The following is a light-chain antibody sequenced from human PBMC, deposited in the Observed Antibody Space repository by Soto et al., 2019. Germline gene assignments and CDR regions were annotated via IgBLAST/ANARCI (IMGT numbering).Light chain of an antibody. CDR3: QQKRRHPLS. Sequence: IQMTQSPSSVSASVGDRFTMTCRASQGGGGWLAWYQQKPGKDPKLLIYATASFHSGVTSRFNDSVSGTDYTLSIRRLQPEDFATYSYQQKRRHPLSVGTGTKVDIK. CDR2: ATA. J-gene: IGKJ3*01. V-gene: IGKV1-12*01. CDR1: QGGGGW.